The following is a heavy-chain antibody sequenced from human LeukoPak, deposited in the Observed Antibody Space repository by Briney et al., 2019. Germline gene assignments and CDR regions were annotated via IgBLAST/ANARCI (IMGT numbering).Heavy chain of an antibody. D-gene: IGHD2-21*02. CDR3: ARTLAYCGGDCYPNWFDP. CDR2: IYYSGST. CDR1: GGSISSYY. V-gene: IGHV4-59*01. J-gene: IGHJ5*02. Sequence: SETLSLTCTVSGGSISSYYRSWIRQPPGKGLEWIGYIYYSGSTNYNPSLKSRVTISVDTSKNQFSLKLSSVTAADTAVYYCARTLAYCGGDCYPNWFDPWGQGTLVTVSS.